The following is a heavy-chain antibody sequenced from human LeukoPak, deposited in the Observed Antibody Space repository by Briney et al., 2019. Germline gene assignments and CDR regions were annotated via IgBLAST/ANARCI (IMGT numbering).Heavy chain of an antibody. J-gene: IGHJ4*02. D-gene: IGHD3-22*01. V-gene: IGHV1-2*02. Sequence: ASVKVSCKASGYTFTGHYIHWVRQAPGQGLEWMGWIHPNTGGTKYAQKFQGRVTMTRDTSSSTAYMELSSLRSADTAVYYCARVRGDYYDSSGYYRKEKFFDYWGQGTLVTVSS. CDR2: IHPNTGGT. CDR3: ARVRGDYYDSSGYYRKEKFFDY. CDR1: GYTFTGHY.